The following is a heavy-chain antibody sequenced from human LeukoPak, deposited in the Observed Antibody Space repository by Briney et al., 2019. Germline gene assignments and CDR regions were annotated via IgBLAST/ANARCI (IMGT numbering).Heavy chain of an antibody. Sequence: GGSLRLSCAASGFTFSSYSMNWVRQAPGKGLQWVSYISFSSSTIYYADSVKGRFTISRDNAKNSLYLQMNSLRAEDTAVYYCARDLEPYTGDWYFDLWGRGTLVTVSS. CDR3: ARDLEPYTGDWYFDL. D-gene: IGHD2-8*02. CDR1: GFTFSSYS. J-gene: IGHJ2*01. V-gene: IGHV3-48*04. CDR2: ISFSSSTI.